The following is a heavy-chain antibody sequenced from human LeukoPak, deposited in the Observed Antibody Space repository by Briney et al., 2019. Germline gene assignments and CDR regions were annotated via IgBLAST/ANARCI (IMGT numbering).Heavy chain of an antibody. CDR2: ISASRGST. V-gene: IGHV3-23*01. Sequence: PGGSLRLSCAASGFTFSSYAMSWVRQAPGRGLEWVSAISASRGSTYYTDSVKGRFTISRDNSKNTLYLQMNSLRAEDTAVYYCAAAKGDYVLGFDYWGQGTLVTVSS. J-gene: IGHJ4*02. CDR1: GFTFSSYA. CDR3: AAAKGDYVLGFDY. D-gene: IGHD4-17*01.